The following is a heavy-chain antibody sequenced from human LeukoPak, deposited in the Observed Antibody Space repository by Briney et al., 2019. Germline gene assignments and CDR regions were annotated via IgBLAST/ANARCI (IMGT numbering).Heavy chain of an antibody. J-gene: IGHJ5*02. CDR1: GFTFSDYY. Sequence: PGGSLRLSCAASGFTFSDYYISWIRQAPGKGLEWVSYISSSSSYTNYADSVKGRFTISRDNAKNSLYLQMNSLRAEDTAVYYCARETRTLGVAATSWFDPWGQGTLVTVSS. D-gene: IGHD2-15*01. CDR2: ISSSSSYT. CDR3: ARETRTLGVAATSWFDP. V-gene: IGHV3-11*06.